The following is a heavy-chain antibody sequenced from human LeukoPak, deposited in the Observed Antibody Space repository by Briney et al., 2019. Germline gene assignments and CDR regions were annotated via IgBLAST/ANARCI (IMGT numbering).Heavy chain of an antibody. V-gene: IGHV1-69*13. CDR1: GGTFSSYA. D-gene: IGHD3-3*01. CDR3: ATKRGVYDFWSGPDAFDI. J-gene: IGHJ3*02. Sequence: GASVKVSCKASGGTFSSYAISWVRQAPGQGLEWMGGIIPIFGTANYAQKFQGRVTITADESTSTAYMEPSSLRSEDTAVYYCATKRGVYDFWSGPDAFDIWGQGTMVTVSS. CDR2: IIPIFGTA.